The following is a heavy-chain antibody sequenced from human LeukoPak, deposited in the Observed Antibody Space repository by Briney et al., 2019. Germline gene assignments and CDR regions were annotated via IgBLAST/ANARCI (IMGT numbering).Heavy chain of an antibody. V-gene: IGHV3-23*01. CDR3: ARDRGSSNYYYNDY. CDR1: GFTFSSYA. D-gene: IGHD3-22*01. Sequence: PGGSLRLSCAASGFTFSSYAMSWVRQAPVKGLEWVSVISGSGGSTYYADSVRGRFTISRDNSKNTLYLQMNSLRAEDTAVYYCARDRGSSNYYYNDYWGQGTLVIVSS. CDR2: ISGSGGST. J-gene: IGHJ4*02.